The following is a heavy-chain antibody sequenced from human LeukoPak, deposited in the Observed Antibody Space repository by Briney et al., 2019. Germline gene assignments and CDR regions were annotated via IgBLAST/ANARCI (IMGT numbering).Heavy chain of an antibody. CDR1: GGSISSSSYY. D-gene: IGHD1-26*01. CDR2: IYYSGST. V-gene: IGHV4-39*07. J-gene: IGHJ4*02. Sequence: KSSETLSLTCTVSGGSISSSSYYWGWIRQPPGKGLEWIGSIYYSGSTYYNPSLKSRVTISVDTSKNQFSLKLSSVTAADTAVYYCARDRIVGATSDYWGQGTLVTVSS. CDR3: ARDRIVGATSDY.